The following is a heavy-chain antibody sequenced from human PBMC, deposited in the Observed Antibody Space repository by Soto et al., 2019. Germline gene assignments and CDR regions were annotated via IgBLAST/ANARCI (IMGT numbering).Heavy chain of an antibody. CDR1: GGSISSSSYY. Sequence: SETLSLTCTVSGGSISSSSYYWGWIRQPPGKGLEWIGSIYYSGSTYYNPSLKSRVTISVDTSKNQFSLKLSSVTAADTAVYYCARHFDVSPHPDYWGQGTLVTVSS. CDR3: ARHFDVSPHPDY. J-gene: IGHJ4*02. CDR2: IYYSGST. V-gene: IGHV4-39*01.